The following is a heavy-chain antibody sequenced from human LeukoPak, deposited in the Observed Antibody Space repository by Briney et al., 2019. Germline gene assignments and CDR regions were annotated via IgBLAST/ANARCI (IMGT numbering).Heavy chain of an antibody. V-gene: IGHV4-39*07. CDR3: ARGGAYGSGSFDY. Sequence: PSETLSLTCTVSGGSISSSSYYWGWIRQPPGKGLEWIGSIYYSGSTYYNPSLKSRVTISVDTSKNQFSLKVNSVTAADTAVYFCARGGAYGSGSFDYWGQGTLVTVSS. D-gene: IGHD3-10*01. CDR2: IYYSGST. CDR1: GGSISSSSYY. J-gene: IGHJ4*02.